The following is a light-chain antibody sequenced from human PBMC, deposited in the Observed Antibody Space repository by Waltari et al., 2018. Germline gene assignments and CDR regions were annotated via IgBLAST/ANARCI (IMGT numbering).Light chain of an antibody. CDR2: YDS. CDR3: QVWDANTDPGV. CDR1: NLESKR. J-gene: IGLJ1*01. Sequence: SYVLTQPPSVSVAPGKTASITCGGNNLESKRVHWYQQKPAQAPILVISYDSDRPSGIPERFSGSNSGNTATLTISRVEAGDEADYYCQVWDANTDPGVFGTGTEVTVL. V-gene: IGLV3-21*04.